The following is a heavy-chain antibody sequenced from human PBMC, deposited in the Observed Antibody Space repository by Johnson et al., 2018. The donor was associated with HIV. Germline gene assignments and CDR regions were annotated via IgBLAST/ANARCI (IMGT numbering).Heavy chain of an antibody. D-gene: IGHD3-22*01. Sequence: HVQLVESGGGVVQPGRSLRLSCAASGFSFSSYAMHWVRQAPGKGLEWVALMSFDGSNKYYADSVKGRFTISRDNSKNTLYLQMNSLRTEDTAVYYCARGVSSGYYSNAFDVWGQGTMATVSS. J-gene: IGHJ3*01. CDR1: GFSFSSYA. CDR2: MSFDGSNK. V-gene: IGHV3-30*04. CDR3: ARGVSSGYYSNAFDV.